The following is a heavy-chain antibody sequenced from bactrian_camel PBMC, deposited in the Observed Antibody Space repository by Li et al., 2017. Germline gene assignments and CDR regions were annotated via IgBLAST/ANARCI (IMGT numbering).Heavy chain of an antibody. V-gene: IGHV3S1*01. Sequence: VQLVESGGGSVQAGGSLTLSCLASGIQYRSRCMAWFRQAPGNEREAVASIGTGGGNILYADSVKGRFTISQDGAENTVYLQMNSLKPEDTAVYYCARDLTYWDFAYWGQGTQVTVS. CDR3: ARDLTYWDFAY. CDR2: IGTGGGNI. CDR1: GIQYRSRC. J-gene: IGHJ6*01. D-gene: IGHD1*01.